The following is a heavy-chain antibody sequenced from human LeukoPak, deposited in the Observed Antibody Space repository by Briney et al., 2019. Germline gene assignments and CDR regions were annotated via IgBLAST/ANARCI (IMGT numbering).Heavy chain of an antibody. CDR1: GFTFSSYV. J-gene: IGHJ4*02. D-gene: IGHD4-11*01. CDR2: ISNSGGST. V-gene: IGHV3-23*01. Sequence: PGGSLRLSCAASGFTFSSYVMSWVRQAPGKGLEWVSSISNSGGSTYYADSVKGRFTISRENAKNSLYLQMNSLRTEDTAVYYCARGTVISGNFDFWGQGTPVSVSS. CDR3: ARGTVISGNFDF.